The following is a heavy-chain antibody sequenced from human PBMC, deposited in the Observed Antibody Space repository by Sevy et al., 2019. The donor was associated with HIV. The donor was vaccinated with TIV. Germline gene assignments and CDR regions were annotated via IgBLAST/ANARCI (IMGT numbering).Heavy chain of an antibody. J-gene: IGHJ5*02. D-gene: IGHD2-2*01. V-gene: IGHV3-7*01. CDR1: GFTFSSYW. Sequence: GGSLRLSCAASGFTFSSYWMSWVRQAPGKGLEGVANIKQDGSEKYYVDSVKGRLTISRDNAKNSLYLKMNSLRAEDTAVYYCARENIVVVPAAMNNWFDPWGQGPLSPSPQ. CDR3: ARENIVVVPAAMNNWFDP. CDR2: IKQDGSEK.